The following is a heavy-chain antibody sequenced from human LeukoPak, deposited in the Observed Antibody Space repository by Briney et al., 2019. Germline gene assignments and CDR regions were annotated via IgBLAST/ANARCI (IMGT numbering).Heavy chain of an antibody. D-gene: IGHD3-22*01. CDR1: GYTFTRYY. V-gene: IGHV1-2*02. J-gene: IGHJ5*02. Sequence: ASVKVSCKASGYTFTRYYMHWVRQAPGQGLEWMGWINPNSGGTNYAQKFQGRVTMTRDTSISTAYMELSRLRSDDTAVYYCARGRITMIVVAERYNWFDPWGQGTLVTVSS. CDR2: INPNSGGT. CDR3: ARGRITMIVVAERYNWFDP.